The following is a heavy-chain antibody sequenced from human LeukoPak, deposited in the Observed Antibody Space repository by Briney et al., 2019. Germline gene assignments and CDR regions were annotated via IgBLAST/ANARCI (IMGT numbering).Heavy chain of an antibody. CDR1: GFTLSTYA. V-gene: IGHV3-23*01. Sequence: PGGSLRLSCAASGFTLSTYAMSWVRQAPGKGLEWVSVISGSGGSTYYADSVKGRFTISRDNSKNTLYLQMNSLRAEDTAVYYCAKENYDSSGTDFDYWGQGTLVTVPS. CDR3: AKENYDSSGTDFDY. D-gene: IGHD3-22*01. CDR2: ISGSGGST. J-gene: IGHJ4*02.